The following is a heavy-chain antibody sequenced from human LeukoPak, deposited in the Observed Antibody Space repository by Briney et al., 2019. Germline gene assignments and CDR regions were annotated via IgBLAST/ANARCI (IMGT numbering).Heavy chain of an antibody. CDR1: GFTFSSYG. CDR3: ARDRSGPFDY. CDR2: IWYDGSNK. D-gene: IGHD2-15*01. V-gene: IGHV3-33*01. Sequence: GGSLRLSCAASGFTFSSYGMHWVRQAPGKGLEWVAVIWYDGSNKYYADSVKGRFTISRDNSKNTLYLQMNSLRAEDTAIYFCARDRSGPFDYWGQGTLVTVSS. J-gene: IGHJ4*02.